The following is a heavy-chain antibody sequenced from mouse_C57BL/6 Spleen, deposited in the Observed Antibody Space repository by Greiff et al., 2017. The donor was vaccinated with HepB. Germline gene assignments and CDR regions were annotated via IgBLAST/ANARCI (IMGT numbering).Heavy chain of an antibody. J-gene: IGHJ1*03. V-gene: IGHV10-1*01. CDR3: VIYDGFYFDV. D-gene: IGHD2-3*01. CDR1: GFSFNTYA. CDR2: IRSKSNNYAT. Sequence: EVKLMESGGGLVQPKGSLKLSCAASGFSFNTYAMNWVRQAPGKGLEWVARIRSKSNNYATYYADSVKDRFTISRDDSESMLYLQMNNLKTEDTAMYYCVIYDGFYFDVWGTGTTVTVSS.